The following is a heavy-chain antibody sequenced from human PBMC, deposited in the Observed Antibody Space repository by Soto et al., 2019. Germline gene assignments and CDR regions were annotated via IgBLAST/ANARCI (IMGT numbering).Heavy chain of an antibody. Sequence: DVQLVASGGGLIQPGGSLRLSCAALGLTVRGKKYITWVRQAPGKGLEWVSALYDVDGTYYADSAKGRFTISRDNSNNIIYLQVNSLVPDETARYNCAIWLERAQAYDIWCRGTVVTVSS. CDR3: AIWLERAQAYDI. CDR2: LYDVDGT. J-gene: IGHJ3*02. V-gene: IGHV3-53*01. CDR1: GLTVRGKKY. D-gene: IGHD1-1*01.